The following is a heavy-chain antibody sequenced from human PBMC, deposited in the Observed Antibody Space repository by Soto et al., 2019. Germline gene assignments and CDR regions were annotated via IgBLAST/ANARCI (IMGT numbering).Heavy chain of an antibody. CDR2: MNPNRGNT. Sequence: QVQLVQSGAEVKKPGASVKVSCKASGYTFTSYDINWVRQATGQGLEWMGWMNPNRGNTAYAQKFQDRVTMTRNTSISTAYMELSSLRSEDTAVYYCEREGGYSYGFGYWGQGTLVTVSS. CDR3: EREGGYSYGFGY. D-gene: IGHD5-18*01. CDR1: GYTFTSYD. J-gene: IGHJ4*02. V-gene: IGHV1-8*01.